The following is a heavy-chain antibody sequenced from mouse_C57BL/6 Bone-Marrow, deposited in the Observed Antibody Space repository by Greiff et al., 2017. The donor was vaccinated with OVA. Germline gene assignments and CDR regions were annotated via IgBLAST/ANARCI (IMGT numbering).Heavy chain of an antibody. J-gene: IGHJ2*01. V-gene: IGHV1-55*01. Sequence: VQLQQPGAELVKPGASVKMSCKASGSTFPSSWIPWVRQRPGQGLEWIGDIYPGSGSTNYNEKFKSKATLTVDTSSSTAYMQLSSLTSEDSAVYYCARSGDYDYDAHWFDYWGQGTTLTVSS. D-gene: IGHD2-4*01. CDR3: ARSGDYDYDAHWFDY. CDR2: IYPGSGST. CDR1: GSTFPSSW.